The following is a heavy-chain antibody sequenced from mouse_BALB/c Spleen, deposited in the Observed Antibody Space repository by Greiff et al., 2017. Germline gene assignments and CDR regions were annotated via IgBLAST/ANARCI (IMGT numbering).Heavy chain of an antibody. V-gene: IGHV3-2*02. CDR3: ARGPYAHWYFDV. D-gene: IGHD6-5*01. CDR2: ISYSGST. CDR1: GYSITSDYA. J-gene: IGHJ1*01. Sequence: EVKLVESGPGLVKPSQSLSLTCTVTGYSITSDYAWNWIRQFPGNQLEWMGYISYSGSTSYNPSLKSRISITRDTSKNQFFLQLNSVTTEDTATYYCARGPYAHWYFDVWGAGTTVTVSS.